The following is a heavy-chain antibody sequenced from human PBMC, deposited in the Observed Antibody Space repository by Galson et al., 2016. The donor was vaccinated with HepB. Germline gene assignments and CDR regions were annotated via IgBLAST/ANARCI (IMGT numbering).Heavy chain of an antibody. D-gene: IGHD2-15*01. Sequence: SVKVSCKASGYTFIHFYMHWVRQAPGQGLEWMAMINPTGGMATYAQKFQGRVTVTRDTSTSTVYMELKSLKSEDTAVYYCARDLGGRVTGADYWGRGTLVTVSS. V-gene: IGHV1-46*01. CDR3: ARDLGGRVTGADY. CDR1: GYTFIHFY. CDR2: INPTGGMA. J-gene: IGHJ4*02.